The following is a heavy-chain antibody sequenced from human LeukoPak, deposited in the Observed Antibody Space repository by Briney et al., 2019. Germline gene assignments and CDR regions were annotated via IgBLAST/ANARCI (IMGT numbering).Heavy chain of an antibody. CDR3: ATGYYFGSGSYGYLDY. Sequence: GGSLRLSCAAPGFTSSSYSMNWVRQAPGKGLEWVSSISSSSSYIYYADSVKGRFTISRDDSENTLYLQMDSLRAEDTAVYYCATGYYFGSGSYGYLDYWGQGTLVTVSS. CDR1: GFTSSSYS. CDR2: ISSSSSYI. D-gene: IGHD3-10*01. V-gene: IGHV3-21*04. J-gene: IGHJ4*02.